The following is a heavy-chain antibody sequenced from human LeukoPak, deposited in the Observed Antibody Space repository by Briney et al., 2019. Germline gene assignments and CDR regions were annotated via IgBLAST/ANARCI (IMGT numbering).Heavy chain of an antibody. Sequence: ASVKVSCKASGYTFTNYNIHWVRQAPGQGLEWLGRITTYNGNTNYAQKFQGRVTMTTDTSTTTAYMELWSLRSDDTAVYYCAREFEAVFGVATNWLDPWGQGTLVTVSS. CDR3: AREFEAVFGVATNWLDP. CDR1: GYTFTNYN. D-gene: IGHD3-3*01. J-gene: IGHJ5*02. CDR2: ITTYNGNT. V-gene: IGHV1-18*01.